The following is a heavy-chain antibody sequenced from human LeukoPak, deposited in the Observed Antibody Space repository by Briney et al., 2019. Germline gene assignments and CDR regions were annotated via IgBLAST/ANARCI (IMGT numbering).Heavy chain of an antibody. CDR2: ISGSGGST. CDR3: AKGEQDIVVVVADQTTVTTSASDC. V-gene: IGHV3-23*01. D-gene: IGHD2-15*01. J-gene: IGHJ4*02. CDR1: GFTFSSYA. Sequence: GRSLRLSCAASGFTFSSYAMSWVRQAPGKGLEWVSAISGSGGSTYYADSVKGRFTISRDNSKNTLYLQMNSLRAEDTAVYYCAKGEQDIVVVVADQTTVTTSASDCWGQGTLVTVSS.